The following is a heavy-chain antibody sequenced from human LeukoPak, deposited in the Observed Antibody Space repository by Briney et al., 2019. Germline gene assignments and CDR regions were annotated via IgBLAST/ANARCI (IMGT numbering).Heavy chain of an antibody. V-gene: IGHV3-7*01. CDR1: GFTFSTYW. J-gene: IGHJ4*02. D-gene: IGHD5-18*01. Sequence: PGGSLTLSCAASGFTFSTYWMSWVRQAPGKGLEWVANINPDGSEKYHVDSVKGRFTISRDNAKNSLYLQMNSLRAEDTAVYYCARDLSGIAGYTYGRGIDYWGQGTLVTVSS. CDR3: ARDLSGIAGYTYGRGIDY. CDR2: INPDGSEK.